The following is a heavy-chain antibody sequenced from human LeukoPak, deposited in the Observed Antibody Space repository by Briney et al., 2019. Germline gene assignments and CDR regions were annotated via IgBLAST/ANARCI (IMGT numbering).Heavy chain of an antibody. CDR2: IYSGGST. CDR3: ARGYCSSTSCSSFDY. J-gene: IGHJ4*02. Sequence: GGSLRLSCAASGFTVSSNYMSWVRQAPGKGLAWVSVIYSGGSTYYADSVKGRFTISRDNSKNTLYLQMNSLRAEDTAVYYCARGYCSSTSCSSFDYWGQGTLVTVSS. CDR1: GFTVSSNY. V-gene: IGHV3-66*01. D-gene: IGHD2-2*01.